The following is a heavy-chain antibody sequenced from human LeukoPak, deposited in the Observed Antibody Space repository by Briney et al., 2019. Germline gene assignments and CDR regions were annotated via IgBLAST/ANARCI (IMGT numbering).Heavy chain of an antibody. V-gene: IGHV3-23*01. J-gene: IGHJ4*02. D-gene: IGHD1-26*01. CDR3: ASALRIYYYFDY. CDR2: ISDSDGNT. CDR1: GFTFSSYA. Sequence: GGSLRLSCAASGFTFSSYAMIWVRQAPGKGLEWVSAISDSDGNTYYADSVKGRFTISRDNSKNTLYLQMNSLRAEDTAVYYCASALRIYYYFDYWGQGTLVTVSS.